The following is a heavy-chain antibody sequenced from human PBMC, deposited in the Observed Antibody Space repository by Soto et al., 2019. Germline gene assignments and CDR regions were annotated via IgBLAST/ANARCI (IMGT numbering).Heavy chain of an antibody. CDR2: IIPILGIA. CDR3: ARDKTTDPGDY. V-gene: IGHV1-69*08. D-gene: IGHD4-17*01. J-gene: IGHJ4*02. Sequence: QVQLVQSGAEVKKPGSSVKVSCKASGGTFSSYTISWVRQAPGQGLEWMGRIIPILGIANYAKKFQGRVTITADKSTSTAYMERSSLRSEETAVYYCARDKTTDPGDYWGQGTLVTVSS. CDR1: GGTFSSYT.